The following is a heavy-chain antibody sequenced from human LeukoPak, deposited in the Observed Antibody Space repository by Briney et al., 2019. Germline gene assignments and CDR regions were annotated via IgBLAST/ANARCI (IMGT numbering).Heavy chain of an antibody. CDR3: ARAGRSGWIGPFDY. D-gene: IGHD6-19*01. V-gene: IGHV4-59*07. CDR2: IYYSGGT. CDR1: GGPTRSYY. J-gene: IGHJ4*02. Sequence: PSDTLSLTCTFSGGPTRSYYWSCIRQPPGKALECIGYIYYSGGTNYNPSLKSRVTISVDTSKNQLSLRLSSVTAADTAVYYCARAGRSGWIGPFDYWGQGTLVTVSS.